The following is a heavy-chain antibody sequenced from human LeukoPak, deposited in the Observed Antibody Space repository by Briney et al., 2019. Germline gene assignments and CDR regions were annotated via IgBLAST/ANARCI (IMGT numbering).Heavy chain of an antibody. CDR2: IRSKANSYAT. J-gene: IGHJ4*02. CDR1: GFTFSGSS. D-gene: IGHD5-18*01. Sequence: GGSLRLSCAASGFTFSGSSIHWVRQASGKGLEWVGRIRSKANSYATAYAASVAGRSTISRDVSQNTAYLQMNSLKTEDAAVYYCSRYVDTPLDYWGQGALVTVSS. V-gene: IGHV3-73*01. CDR3: SRYVDTPLDY.